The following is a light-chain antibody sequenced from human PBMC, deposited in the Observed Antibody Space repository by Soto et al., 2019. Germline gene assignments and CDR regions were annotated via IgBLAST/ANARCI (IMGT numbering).Light chain of an antibody. CDR2: GAS. CDR3: QQYDSSPSLT. Sequence: EIVLTQSPGTLSLSPGERATLSCRASQSVSSTYLAWYQQKPGQAPRLLIYGASSRATGIPDRFSGSGSGTDFTLTISRLEPEDFAVYYCQQYDSSPSLTFGGGTKVEIK. CDR1: QSVSSTY. J-gene: IGKJ4*01. V-gene: IGKV3-20*01.